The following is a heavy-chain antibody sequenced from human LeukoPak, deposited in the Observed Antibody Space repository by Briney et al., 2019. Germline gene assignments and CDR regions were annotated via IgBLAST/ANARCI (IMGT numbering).Heavy chain of an antibody. D-gene: IGHD3-22*01. CDR3: AIPPGSSFYYTIDY. J-gene: IGHJ4*02. V-gene: IGHV3-74*01. Sequence: TGGSLRLSCAASGFSFSTYCTHWVRQAPGKGLVWVSRICTGGTSTTYADSVKGRFTISRDNAKNTLYLQMNSLRAEDTAVYYCAIPPGSSFYYTIDYWGQGTLVTVSS. CDR2: ICTGGTST. CDR1: GFSFSTYC.